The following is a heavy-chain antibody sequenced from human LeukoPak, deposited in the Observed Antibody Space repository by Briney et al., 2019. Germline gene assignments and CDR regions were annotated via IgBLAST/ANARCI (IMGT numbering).Heavy chain of an antibody. CDR3: TGDDYGEN. V-gene: IGHV4-39*01. Sequence: SSETLSLTCTVPGGSISSSSYYWGWIRQPPGKGLEWIGSIYYSGSTYYNPSLKSRVTISVDTSKNQFSLKLSSVTAADTAVYYCTGDDYGENWGQGTLVTVSS. D-gene: IGHD4-17*01. J-gene: IGHJ4*02. CDR2: IYYSGST. CDR1: GGSISSSSYY.